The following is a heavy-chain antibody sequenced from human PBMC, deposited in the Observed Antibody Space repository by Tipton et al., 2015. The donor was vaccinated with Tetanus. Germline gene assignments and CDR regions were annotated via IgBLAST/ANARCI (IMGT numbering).Heavy chain of an antibody. CDR1: GGSISSYF. CDR3: ARDRGVTSPFGSYYYGMDV. J-gene: IGHJ6*02. V-gene: IGHV4-59*01. Sequence: TLSLTCTVSGGSISSYFWSWIRQPPGKGLEWTGYIYYSGSTNYNPSLKSRVTISVDTSKNQFSLKLSSVTAADTAVYYCARDRGVTSPFGSYYYGMDVWGQGTTVTVSS. D-gene: IGHD2-21*02. CDR2: IYYSGST.